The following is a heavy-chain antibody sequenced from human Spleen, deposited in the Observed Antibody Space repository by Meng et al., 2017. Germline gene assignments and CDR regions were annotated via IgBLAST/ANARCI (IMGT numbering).Heavy chain of an antibody. CDR1: GYTFPDYW. J-gene: IGHJ4*02. CDR3: ARDEDISAAGKLFGDY. CDR2: INPKSGDT. Sequence: QGQLGQSGAEVKKPGALVKVSCKASGYTFPDYWLHWVRRAPGQGLEWMGRINPKSGDTHYAQRFQGRVTMTGDTSISTAYMELSGLRSDDTAMYYCARDEDISAAGKLFGDYWGQGTLVTVSS. V-gene: IGHV1-2*06. D-gene: IGHD6-13*01.